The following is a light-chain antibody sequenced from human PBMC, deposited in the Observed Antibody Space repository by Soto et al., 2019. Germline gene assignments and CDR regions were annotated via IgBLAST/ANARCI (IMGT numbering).Light chain of an antibody. J-gene: IGLJ2*01. CDR3: SSYTSSSTLGV. CDR1: SSDVGGYNY. CDR2: DVS. V-gene: IGLV2-14*01. Sequence: QSALTQPASVSGSPGQSITISCTGTSSDVGGYNYVSWYQPHPGKAPKLMIYDVSNRPSGVSNRFSGSKSGNTASLTISGIQAEDEADYYCSSYTSSSTLGVFGGGTKLTVL.